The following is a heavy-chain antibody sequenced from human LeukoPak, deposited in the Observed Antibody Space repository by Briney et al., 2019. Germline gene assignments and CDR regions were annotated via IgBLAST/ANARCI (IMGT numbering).Heavy chain of an antibody. CDR2: IRSKAYGGTT. V-gene: IGHV3-49*03. Sequence: GGSLRLSCTASGFTFGDYAMTWFRQAPGKGLEWVGFIRSKAYGGTTEYAASVNGRFTISRDDSKSIAYLQMNSLKNEDTAVYYCTSGPHYFDHWGQGTLVTVSS. CDR3: TSGPHYFDH. CDR1: GFTFGDYA. J-gene: IGHJ4*02.